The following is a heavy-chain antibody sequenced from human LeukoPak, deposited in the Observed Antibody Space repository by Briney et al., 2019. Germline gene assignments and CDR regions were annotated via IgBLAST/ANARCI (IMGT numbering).Heavy chain of an antibody. V-gene: IGHV3-64D*06. Sequence: PGGSLRLSCSASGFTFSYYALQWVRQAPGEGLEFVSTISHDGSSTIYADSVKGRFTVSRDNSKNTLYLQMTSLRPEDTAVYYCVKTAGSWYGYFDYWGQGTLVTV. D-gene: IGHD6-13*01. CDR1: GFTFSYYA. CDR3: VKTAGSWYGYFDY. J-gene: IGHJ4*02. CDR2: ISHDGSST.